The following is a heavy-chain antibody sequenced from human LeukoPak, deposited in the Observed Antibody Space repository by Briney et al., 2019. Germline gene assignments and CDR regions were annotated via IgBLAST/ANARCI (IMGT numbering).Heavy chain of an antibody. V-gene: IGHV4-34*01. CDR3: ARVPRSYYYYYYMDV. J-gene: IGHJ6*03. Sequence: PSETLSLTCAVYGGSFSGYYWSWIRQPPGKGLEWIGEINHSGSTNYNPSLKSRVTISVDTSKNQFSLKLRSVTAADTAVYYCARVPRSYYYYYYMDVWGKGTTVTVSS. CDR1: GGSFSGYY. CDR2: INHSGST.